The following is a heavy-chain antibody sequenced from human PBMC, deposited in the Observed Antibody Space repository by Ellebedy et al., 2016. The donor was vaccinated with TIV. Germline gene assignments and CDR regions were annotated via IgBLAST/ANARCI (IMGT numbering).Heavy chain of an antibody. D-gene: IGHD6-19*01. CDR2: ISYDGSNK. J-gene: IGHJ4*02. V-gene: IGHV3-30*18. Sequence: GGSLRLXXAASGFTFSSYGMHWVRQAPGKGLEWVAVISYDGSNKYYADSVKGRFTISRDNSKNTLYLQMNSLRAEDTAVYYCAKDLWGAVAGRYFDYWGQGTLVTVSS. CDR1: GFTFSSYG. CDR3: AKDLWGAVAGRYFDY.